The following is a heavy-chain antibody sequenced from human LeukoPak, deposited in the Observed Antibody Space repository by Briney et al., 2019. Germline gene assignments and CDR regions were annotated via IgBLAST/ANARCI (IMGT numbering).Heavy chain of an antibody. CDR1: GGTFSSYA. CDR3: ARADGVDVNYYYYYMDV. CDR2: IIPIFGTA. D-gene: IGHD3-3*01. Sequence: GASVKVSCKASGGTFSSYAISWVRQAPGQGLEWMGGIIPIFGTANYAQKFQGRVTITTDESTSTAYMELSSLRSEDTAVYYCARADGVDVNYYYYYMDVWGKGTTVTVSS. J-gene: IGHJ6*03. V-gene: IGHV1-69*05.